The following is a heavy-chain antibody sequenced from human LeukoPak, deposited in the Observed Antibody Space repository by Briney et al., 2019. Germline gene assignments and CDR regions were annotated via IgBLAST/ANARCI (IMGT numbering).Heavy chain of an antibody. V-gene: IGHV3-9*01. CDR1: GFTFDDYA. CDR3: AKALGYDGTDY. Sequence: GGSLRLSCAASGFTFDDYAMHWVRQAPGKGLEWVSGISWNRGSIGYADSVKGRFTISRDNAKNSLYLQMNSLRAEDTALYYCAKALGYDGTDYWGQGTLVTVSS. CDR2: ISWNRGSI. J-gene: IGHJ4*02. D-gene: IGHD5-12*01.